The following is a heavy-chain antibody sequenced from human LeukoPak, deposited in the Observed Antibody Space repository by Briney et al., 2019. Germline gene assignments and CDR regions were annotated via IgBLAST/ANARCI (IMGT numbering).Heavy chain of an antibody. CDR3: ARDRPRARYFDY. Sequence: SVKVSCKASGGTFSDYSISWVRQAPGQGLEWMGRIIPILNVPNYAQKFEGRLTITADKSTSTAYVELSSLKSADTAVYFCARDRPRARYFDYWGQGTLVTVSS. V-gene: IGHV1-69*04. CDR1: GGTFSDYS. D-gene: IGHD2-15*01. J-gene: IGHJ4*02. CDR2: IIPILNVP.